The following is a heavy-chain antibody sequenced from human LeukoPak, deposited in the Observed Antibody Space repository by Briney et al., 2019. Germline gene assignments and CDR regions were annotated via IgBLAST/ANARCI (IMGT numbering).Heavy chain of an antibody. J-gene: IGHJ5*02. CDR3: ARDVRPSRRVFRNHWFDP. Sequence: SETLSLTCTVSGGSINNYYWSWIRQPPGKGLEWIGYIYYSRRTHYSPSLKSRVTISVDTSKNQFSLKLSSVTAADTAVYYCARDVRPSRRVFRNHWFDPWGQGTLVTVSS. CDR1: GGSINNYY. D-gene: IGHD2-8*01. V-gene: IGHV4-59*12. CDR2: IYYSRRT.